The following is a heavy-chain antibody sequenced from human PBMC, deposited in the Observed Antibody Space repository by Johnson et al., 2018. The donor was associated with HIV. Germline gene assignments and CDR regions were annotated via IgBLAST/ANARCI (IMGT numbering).Heavy chain of an antibody. V-gene: IGHV3-30*02. CDR1: GFTFSSYG. CDR3: AKSTWELRHLDAFDI. D-gene: IGHD1-26*01. CDR2: IRYDGSNK. Sequence: MQLVESGGGLVQPGGSLRLSCAASGFTFSSYGMHWVRQAPGKGLEWVAFIRYDGSNKYYADSVKGRFTISRDNSKNTLYLQMNSLRAEDTAVYYCAKSTWELRHLDAFDIWGQGTMVTVSS. J-gene: IGHJ3*02.